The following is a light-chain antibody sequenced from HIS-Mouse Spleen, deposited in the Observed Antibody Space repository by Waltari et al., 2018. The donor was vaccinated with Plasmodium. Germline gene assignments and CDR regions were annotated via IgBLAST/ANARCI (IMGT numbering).Light chain of an antibody. Sequence: SYELTQPPSVSVSPGQTARITCSGDALPKKYAYWYQQKSGQAPVLVIYEDSKRPSGTPARFAGSSSGTMATLTISGAQVEDEAYYYCYSTDSSGNHRVFGGGTKLTVL. CDR2: EDS. CDR1: ALPKKY. CDR3: YSTDSSGNHRV. J-gene: IGLJ3*02. V-gene: IGLV3-10*01.